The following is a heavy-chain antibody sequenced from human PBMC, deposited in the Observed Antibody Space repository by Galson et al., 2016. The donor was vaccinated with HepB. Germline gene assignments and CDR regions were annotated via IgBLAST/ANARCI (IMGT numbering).Heavy chain of an antibody. Sequence: SVKVSCKASGYSFTSHSITWVRQAPGQGLEWMGWISGYDGDTNYAQRFQGRVTMTTDTSTSTAYMELRSLRSDDTAVYYCARGDGSYSDYWGQGTLVTVSS. D-gene: IGHD1-26*01. CDR2: ISGYDGDT. CDR1: GYSFTSHS. V-gene: IGHV1-18*04. CDR3: ARGDGSYSDY. J-gene: IGHJ4*02.